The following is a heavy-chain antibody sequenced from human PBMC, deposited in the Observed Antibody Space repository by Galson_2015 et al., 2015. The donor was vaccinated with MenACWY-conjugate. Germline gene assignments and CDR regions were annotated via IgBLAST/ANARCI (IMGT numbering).Heavy chain of an antibody. V-gene: IGHV3-48*01. CDR1: GFTFSSYA. Sequence: SLRLSCAASGFTFSSYAMSWVRQAPGKGLEWVSYISYSSSTMYYADSVKGRFTISRDNAKNSLYLQMNSLRADDTAVYYCARDRVGASRLGVYWGQGTLVTVSS. D-gene: IGHD1-26*01. J-gene: IGHJ4*02. CDR3: ARDRVGASRLGVY. CDR2: ISYSSSTM.